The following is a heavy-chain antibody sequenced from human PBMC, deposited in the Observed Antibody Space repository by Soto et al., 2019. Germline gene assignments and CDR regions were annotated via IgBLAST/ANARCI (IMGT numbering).Heavy chain of an antibody. D-gene: IGHD4-17*01. CDR2: INHSGNT. Sequence: QVQLQQWGAGLLKPSETLSLTCAVYGGYFSGYYWSWIRQPPGKGLEWIGEINHSGNTNDNPSLKSRVTTSIDTSKKQFSLKLSPVTAADTAVYYCARVTRGDYLLAFSFRGMEVWGQGTTVTVSS. V-gene: IGHV4-34*01. CDR3: ARVTRGDYLLAFSFRGMEV. CDR1: GGYFSGYY. J-gene: IGHJ6*02.